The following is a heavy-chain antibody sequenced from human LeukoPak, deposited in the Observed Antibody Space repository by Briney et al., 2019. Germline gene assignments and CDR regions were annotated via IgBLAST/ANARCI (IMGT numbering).Heavy chain of an antibody. V-gene: IGHV3-21*01. D-gene: IGHD3-10*01. J-gene: IGHJ3*02. CDR3: ARWGDVRATFDI. Sequence: PGDSLTLSCAASGFTLYIYSMICVPHARGRAREWVSSISSSSSYIYYADSVKGRFTISRDNAKNSLYLQMNSLRAEDTAVYYCARWGDVRATFDIWGQGTMVTVSS. CDR1: GFTLYIYS. CDR2: ISSSSSYI.